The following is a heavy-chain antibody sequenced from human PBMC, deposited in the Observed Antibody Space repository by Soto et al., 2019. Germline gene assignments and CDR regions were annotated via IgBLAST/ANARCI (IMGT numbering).Heavy chain of an antibody. D-gene: IGHD5-12*01. CDR1: GGSISSSSYY. CDR3: ARQVATINFDY. J-gene: IGHJ4*02. V-gene: IGHV4-39*01. Sequence: SETLSLTCTVSGGSISSSSYYWGWIRQPPGKGLEWIGSIYYSGSTYYNPSLKSRVTISVDTSKNQFSLKLSSVTAADTAVYYCARQVATINFDYWGQGTLVTVSS. CDR2: IYYSGST.